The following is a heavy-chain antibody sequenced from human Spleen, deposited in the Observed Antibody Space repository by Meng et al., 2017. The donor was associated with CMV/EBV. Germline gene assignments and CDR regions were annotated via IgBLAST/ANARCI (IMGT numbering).Heavy chain of an antibody. CDR2: INSDGSET. D-gene: IGHD3-3*01. CDR3: ARGYDVWSRYYVHY. CDR1: GMNFNTYW. V-gene: IGHV3-74*01. J-gene: IGHJ4*02. Sequence: GESLKISCAVSGMNFNTYWIHWVRQVPGKGLVWVSRINSDGSETSYADSVKGRLTISRDNAKNTLYLQMNSLRAEDTAVYFCARGYDVWSRYYVHYWGQGTLVTVSS.